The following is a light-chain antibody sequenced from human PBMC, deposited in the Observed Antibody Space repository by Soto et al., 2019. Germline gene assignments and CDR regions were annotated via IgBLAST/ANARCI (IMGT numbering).Light chain of an antibody. CDR1: QSVSSSY. J-gene: IGKJ1*01. CDR3: QQYGSPPQT. V-gene: IGKV3-20*01. CDR2: GAS. Sequence: EIVLTQSPGTLSLSPGERATLSCRASQSVSSSYLAWYQQKPGQAPRLLIYGASSRATGIPDRISGSGSGTDFTLTISRLEPEDFAVYYCQQYGSPPQTFGQGTKVDIK.